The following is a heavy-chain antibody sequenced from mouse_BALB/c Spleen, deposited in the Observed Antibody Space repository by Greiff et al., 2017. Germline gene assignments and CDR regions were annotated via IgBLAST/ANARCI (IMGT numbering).Heavy chain of an antibody. V-gene: IGHV5-6-5*01. CDR3: ARGPYGPYAMDY. CDR2: ISSGGST. J-gene: IGHJ4*01. Sequence: EVMLVESGGGLVKPGGSLKLSCAASGFTFSSYAMSWVRQTPEKRLEWVASISSGGSTYYPDSVKGRFTISRDNARNILYLQMSSLRSEDTAMYYCARGPYGPYAMDYWGQGTSVTVSS. CDR1: GFTFSSYA. D-gene: IGHD1-1*02.